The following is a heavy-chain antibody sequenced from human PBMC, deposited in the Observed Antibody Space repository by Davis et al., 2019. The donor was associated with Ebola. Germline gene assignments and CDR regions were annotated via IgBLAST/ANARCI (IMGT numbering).Heavy chain of an antibody. CDR1: GFTFSDYY. Sequence: PGGSLRLSCAASGFTFSDYYMSWIRQAPGKGLEWVSYISSSSSYTNYADSVKARLTISRDNAKNSLYLQMNSLRAEDTAVYYCAREKTKYDFWSGYYSDWFDPWGQGTLVTVSS. D-gene: IGHD3-3*01. CDR3: AREKTKYDFWSGYYSDWFDP. J-gene: IGHJ5*02. V-gene: IGHV3-11*06. CDR2: ISSSSSYT.